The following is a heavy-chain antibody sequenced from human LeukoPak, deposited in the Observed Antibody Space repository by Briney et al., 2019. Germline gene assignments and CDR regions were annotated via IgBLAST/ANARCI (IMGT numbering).Heavy chain of an antibody. CDR3: ARSIAAAGMCFDY. Sequence: PSETLSLTCTVSGGSVSNSHYYWSWIRQPAGKGLEWIGRIYTSGSTNYNPSLKSRVTMSVDTSKNQFSLKLSSVTAADTAVYYCARSIAAAGMCFDYWGQGTLVTVSS. CDR2: IYTSGST. D-gene: IGHD6-13*01. V-gene: IGHV4-61*02. J-gene: IGHJ4*02. CDR1: GGSVSNSHYY.